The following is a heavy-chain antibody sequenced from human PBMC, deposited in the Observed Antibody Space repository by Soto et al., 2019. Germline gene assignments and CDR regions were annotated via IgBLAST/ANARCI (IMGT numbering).Heavy chain of an antibody. V-gene: IGHV1-18*01. Sequence: GASVKVSCKASGYTFTSYGISWVRQAPGQGLEWMGWISACNGNTNYAQKLQGRVTMTTDTSTSTAYMELRSLRSDDTAVYYCARLTGYSSSWYVGWFDPWGQGTLVTVSS. CDR3: ARLTGYSSSWYVGWFDP. CDR2: ISACNGNT. J-gene: IGHJ5*02. D-gene: IGHD6-13*01. CDR1: GYTFTSYG.